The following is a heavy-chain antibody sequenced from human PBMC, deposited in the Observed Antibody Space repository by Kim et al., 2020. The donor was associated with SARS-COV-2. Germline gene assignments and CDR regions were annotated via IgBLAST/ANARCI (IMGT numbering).Heavy chain of an antibody. CDR1: GGSISSYY. J-gene: IGHJ4*02. CDR3: ARRLKRGTGVDY. V-gene: IGHV4-59*08. D-gene: IGHD3-10*01. CDR2: IYYSGST. Sequence: SETLSLTCTVSGGSISSYYWSWIRQPPGKGLEWIGYIYYSGSTNYNPSLKSRVTISVDTSKNQFSLKLSSVTAADTAVYYCARRLKRGTGVDYWGQGTLVTVSS.